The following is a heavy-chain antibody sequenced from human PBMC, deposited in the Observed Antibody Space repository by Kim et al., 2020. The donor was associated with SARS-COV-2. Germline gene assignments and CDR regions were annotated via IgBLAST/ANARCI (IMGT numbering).Heavy chain of an antibody. CDR3: AKVQTRLLRAWSGYQRPLWFDP. Sequence: GGSLRLSCAASGFTFSNYAMSWVRQAPGQGLEWVSTISGSGGSTYYADSVKGRFTISRDNSKNTLYVQMNSLRAEDTAVYYCAKVQTRLLRAWSGYQRPLWFDPWGQGTLVTVSS. CDR2: ISGSGGST. J-gene: IGHJ5*02. CDR1: GFTFSNYA. V-gene: IGHV3-23*01. D-gene: IGHD3-3*01.